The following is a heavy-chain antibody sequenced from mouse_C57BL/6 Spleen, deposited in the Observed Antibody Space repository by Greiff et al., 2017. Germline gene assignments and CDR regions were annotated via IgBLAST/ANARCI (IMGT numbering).Heavy chain of an antibody. CDR1: GYAFSSYW. J-gene: IGHJ2*01. V-gene: IGHV1-80*01. Sequence: QVQLKQSGAELVKPGASVKISCKASGYAFSSYWMNWVKQRPGQGLEWIGQIYPGDGDTNYNGKFKGKATLTADKSSSTAYMQLSSLTSEDSAVYFCARLSTGRGYYFDYWGQGTTLTVSS. CDR3: ARLSTGRGYYFDY. D-gene: IGHD4-1*02. CDR2: IYPGDGDT.